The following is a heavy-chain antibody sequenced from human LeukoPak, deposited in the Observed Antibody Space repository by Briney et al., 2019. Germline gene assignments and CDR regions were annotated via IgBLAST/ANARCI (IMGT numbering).Heavy chain of an antibody. CDR3: ARLVAYCRSASCTDF. CDR1: GGSLTSDY. D-gene: IGHD2-2*01. CDR2: IYYSVST. V-gene: IGHV4-59*01. J-gene: IGHJ4*02. Sequence: SETLSLTCTLSGGSLTSDYWSWVRQPPGKGLEWIGYIYYSVSTSYNPSLNSRVTISLDTSRTQFSLKLSSVTTADTAVYYCARLVAYCRSASCTDFWGQGTLVTVSS.